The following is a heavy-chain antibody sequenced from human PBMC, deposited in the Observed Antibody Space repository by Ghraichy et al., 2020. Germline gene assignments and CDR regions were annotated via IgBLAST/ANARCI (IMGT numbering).Heavy chain of an antibody. Sequence: TLSLTCTVSGGSISSYYWSWIRQPAGKGLEWIGRIYTSGSTNYNPSLKSRVTMSVDTSKNQFSLKLSSVTAADTAVYYCARESGLENYDILTSGVLYYYYGMDVWGQGTTVTVSS. CDR3: ARESGLENYDILTSGVLYYYYGMDV. CDR2: IYTSGST. J-gene: IGHJ6*02. CDR1: GGSISSYY. V-gene: IGHV4-4*07. D-gene: IGHD3-9*01.